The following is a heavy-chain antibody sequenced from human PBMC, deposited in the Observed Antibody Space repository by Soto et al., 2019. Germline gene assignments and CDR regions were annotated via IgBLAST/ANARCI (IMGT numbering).Heavy chain of an antibody. CDR1: GDTFSGYP. D-gene: IGHD5-12*01. CDR2: IIPILGIA. CDR3: ARDLDPGYTGCSDY. Sequence: SVTLSCKASGDTFSGYPIICVRQAPGQGLEWMGRIIPILGIANFAQKLQGRGSLTTDTSSTTAYMELRSLTSDDTAVYYCARDLDPGYTGCSDYRGQGILVTVSS. J-gene: IGHJ4*02. V-gene: IGHV1-69*04.